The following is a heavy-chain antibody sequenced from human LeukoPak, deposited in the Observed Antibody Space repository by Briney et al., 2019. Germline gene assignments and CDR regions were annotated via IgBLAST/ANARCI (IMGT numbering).Heavy chain of an antibody. CDR3: AKNYHSFGVVIAIDAFNI. Sequence: GGSLRLSCAASGFTFSSYAMSWVRQAPGKGLEWVSAISGSGGSTYYADSVKGRFTISRDNSKNTLYLQMNSLRAEDTAVYYCAKNYHSFGVVIAIDAFNIWGQGTMVTVSS. D-gene: IGHD3-3*01. CDR2: ISGSGGST. CDR1: GFTFSSYA. V-gene: IGHV3-23*01. J-gene: IGHJ3*02.